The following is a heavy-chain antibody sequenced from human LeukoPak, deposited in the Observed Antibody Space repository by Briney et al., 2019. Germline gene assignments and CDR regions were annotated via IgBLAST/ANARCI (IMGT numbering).Heavy chain of an antibody. D-gene: IGHD3-10*01. Sequence: ASVKVSCKASGYTFTSYDINWVRQATGQGLEWMGWMNPNSGNTGYAQKFQGRVTMTRNTSISTAYMELSSLRSEDTAVYYCARGHFGRLHNFYYFDYWGQGTLVTVSS. CDR3: ARGHFGRLHNFYYFDY. V-gene: IGHV1-8*01. CDR1: GYTFTSYD. J-gene: IGHJ4*02. CDR2: MNPNSGNT.